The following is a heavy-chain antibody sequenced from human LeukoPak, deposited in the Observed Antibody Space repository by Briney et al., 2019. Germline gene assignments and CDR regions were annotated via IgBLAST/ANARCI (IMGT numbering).Heavy chain of an antibody. J-gene: IGHJ3*02. D-gene: IGHD2-21*02. CDR1: GGSISSYY. Sequence: SETLSLTCTVSGGSISSYYWSWIRQPPGKGLEWIGYIYYSGSTNYNPSLKSRVTISVDTSKNQFSLKLSSVTAADTAVYYCARGPRVRVVVTERDINAFDIWGQGTMVTVSS. V-gene: IGHV4-59*01. CDR3: ARGPRVRVVVTERDINAFDI. CDR2: IYYSGST.